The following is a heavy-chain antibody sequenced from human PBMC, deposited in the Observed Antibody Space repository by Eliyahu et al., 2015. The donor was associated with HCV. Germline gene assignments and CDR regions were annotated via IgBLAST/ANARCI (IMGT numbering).Heavy chain of an antibody. Sequence: QVQLQESGPGLVKPSETLSLTCTVSGXSITTYYWSWIRQPPGKGLEWIGYIHYSGSTNYNPSXKSRVTISVDTSKNQFSLNLTSVTAADTAMYYCASGGGGIAVTGTGGWFDPWGQGTQVTVSS. V-gene: IGHV4-59*01. J-gene: IGHJ5*02. CDR3: ASGGGGIAVTGTGGWFDP. CDR1: GXSITTYY. CDR2: IHYSGST. D-gene: IGHD6-19*01.